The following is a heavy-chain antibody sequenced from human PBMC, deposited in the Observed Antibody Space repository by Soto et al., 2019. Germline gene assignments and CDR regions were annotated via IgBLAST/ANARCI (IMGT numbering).Heavy chain of an antibody. J-gene: IGHJ1*01. V-gene: IGHV3-23*01. D-gene: IGHD3-22*01. CDR2: ISGNGGDA. CDR1: GFPFSHYA. CDR3: GIERRGSGCFVCNV. Sequence: GGSLRLSCAASGFPFSHYAMSWVRQAPGKGLEWVSAISGNGGDASYADSVRGRFTISRDSSRDTLYLQMNSLRADDTAIYYCGIERRGSGCFVCNVWSQGTQVTVSS.